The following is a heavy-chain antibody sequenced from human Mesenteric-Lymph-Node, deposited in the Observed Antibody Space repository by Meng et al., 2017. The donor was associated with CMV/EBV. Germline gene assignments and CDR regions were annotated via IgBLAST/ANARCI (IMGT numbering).Heavy chain of an antibody. CDR1: GGTFSSYA. D-gene: IGHD3-9*01. Sequence: TVKVSCKASGGTFSSYAISWVRQAPGQGLEWMGGIIPILGIANYAQKFQGRVTITADKSTSTAYMELSSLRSEDTAVYYCARDWAYYDILTGPYYYYYGMDVWGQGTTVTVSS. CDR3: ARDWAYYDILTGPYYYYYGMDV. V-gene: IGHV1-69*10. CDR2: IIPILGIA. J-gene: IGHJ6*02.